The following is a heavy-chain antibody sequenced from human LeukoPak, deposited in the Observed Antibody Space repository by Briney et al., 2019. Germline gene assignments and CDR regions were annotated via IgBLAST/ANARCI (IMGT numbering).Heavy chain of an antibody. CDR2: IYHSGST. CDR3: ARASHDYGDYSHFDY. V-gene: IGHV4-39*07. D-gene: IGHD4-17*01. J-gene: IGHJ4*02. Sequence: PSETLSLTCTVSGGSISSSSYYWGWIRQPPGKGLDWIGSIYHSGSTNYNPSLKTRVTISVDKSKNQFSLKLSSVTAADTAVYYCARASHDYGDYSHFDYWGQGTLVTVSS. CDR1: GGSISSSSYY.